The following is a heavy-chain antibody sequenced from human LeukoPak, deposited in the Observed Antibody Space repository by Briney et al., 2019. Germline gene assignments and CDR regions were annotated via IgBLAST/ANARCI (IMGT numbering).Heavy chain of an antibody. J-gene: IGHJ4*02. Sequence: PSVTLSLTCTVSGVSITNYYWAWIRQPAGKGVEWLGRMYISGSTNYNPSLKSRVSISIDKTKNQFSLKLRSVTAADTAIYYCARDYLVGAPLDSWGQGTLVTVSS. CDR3: ARDYLVGAPLDS. CDR1: GVSITNYY. D-gene: IGHD1-26*01. CDR2: MYISGST. V-gene: IGHV4-4*07.